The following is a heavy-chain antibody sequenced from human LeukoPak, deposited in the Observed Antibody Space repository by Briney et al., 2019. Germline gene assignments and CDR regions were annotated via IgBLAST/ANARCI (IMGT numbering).Heavy chain of an antibody. J-gene: IGHJ4*02. D-gene: IGHD4-23*01. CDR1: GFTFSSYE. V-gene: IGHV3-48*03. CDR3: ARDDYGGNSLGY. Sequence: PGGSLRLSCAASGFTFSSYEMNWVRQAPGKGLEWVSYISSSGSTIYYADSVKGRFTISRDNAKNSLYLQMNSLRAEDTAVYYCARDDYGGNSLGYWGQGTLVTVSS. CDR2: ISSSGSTI.